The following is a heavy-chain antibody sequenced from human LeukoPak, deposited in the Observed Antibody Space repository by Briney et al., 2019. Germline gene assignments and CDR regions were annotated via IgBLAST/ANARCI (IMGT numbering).Heavy chain of an antibody. D-gene: IGHD3-10*01. J-gene: IGHJ3*02. Sequence: GGSLRLSCAASGFTFDDYAMHWVRQAPGKGLEWVSLISWDGGSTYYADSVKGRFTISRDNSKNSLYLQMNSLRAEDTALYYCAKSVSSGIGFDAFDIWGQGTMVTVSS. CDR2: ISWDGGST. CDR1: GFTFDDYA. V-gene: IGHV3-43D*03. CDR3: AKSVSSGIGFDAFDI.